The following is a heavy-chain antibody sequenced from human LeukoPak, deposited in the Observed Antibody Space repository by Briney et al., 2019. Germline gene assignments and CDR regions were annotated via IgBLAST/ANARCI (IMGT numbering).Heavy chain of an antibody. J-gene: IGHJ4*02. CDR3: ARGPDRLRYFDWLLF. D-gene: IGHD3-9*01. Sequence: ASVKVSCKASGYTFTSYDINWVRQATGQGLEWMGWMNPNSGNTGYAQKFQGRVTMTRNSSISTAYMELSSLRSEDTAVYYCARGPDRLRYFDWLLFWGQGTLVTVSS. V-gene: IGHV1-8*01. CDR1: GYTFTSYD. CDR2: MNPNSGNT.